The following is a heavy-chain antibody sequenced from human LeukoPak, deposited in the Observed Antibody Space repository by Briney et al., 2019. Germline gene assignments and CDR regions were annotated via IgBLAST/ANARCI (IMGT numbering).Heavy chain of an antibody. CDR1: GFTFSSYA. CDR3: AKKRGKMITMVRGGMDV. CDR2: ISGSGGST. J-gene: IGHJ6*02. D-gene: IGHD3-10*01. V-gene: IGHV3-23*01. Sequence: PGGSLRLSCAASGFTFSSYAMSWVRQAPGKGLEWVSAISGSGGSTYYADSVKGRFTISRDNSKNTLYLQMNSLRAEDTAVYYCAKKRGKMITMVRGGMDVWGQGTTVTVSS.